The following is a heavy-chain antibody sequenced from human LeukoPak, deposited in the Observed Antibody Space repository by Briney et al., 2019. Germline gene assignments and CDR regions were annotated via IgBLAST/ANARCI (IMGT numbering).Heavy chain of an antibody. CDR1: GGSISNYY. J-gene: IGHJ4*02. V-gene: IGHV4-59*08. CDR3: ARHSYSSSSESDY. Sequence: SETLSLTCTVSGGSISNYYWSWVRQPPGKGLEWIGYISSSGSTNYNPSLKSQVTISVDTSKNQFSLKLSSVTAADTAVYYCARHSYSSSSESDYWGQGTLVTVSS. CDR2: ISSSGST. D-gene: IGHD6-6*01.